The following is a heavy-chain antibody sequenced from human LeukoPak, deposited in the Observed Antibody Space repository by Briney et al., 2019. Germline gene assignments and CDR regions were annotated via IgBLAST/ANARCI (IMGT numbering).Heavy chain of an antibody. J-gene: IGHJ4*02. Sequence: PGGSLRLSCAAPGFTFSSYGMHWVHQAPGKGLEWVAVISYDGSNKYYADSVKGRFTISRDNSKNTLYLQMNSLRAEDTAVYYCAKDWRPRIAAAGTVCNYWGQGPLVTVSS. CDR1: GFTFSSYG. CDR2: ISYDGSNK. V-gene: IGHV3-30*18. D-gene: IGHD6-13*01. CDR3: AKDWRPRIAAAGTVCNY.